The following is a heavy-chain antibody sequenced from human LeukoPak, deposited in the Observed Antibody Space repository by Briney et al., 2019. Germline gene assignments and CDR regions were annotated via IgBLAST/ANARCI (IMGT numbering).Heavy chain of an antibody. J-gene: IGHJ4*02. CDR2: FDPEDGET. D-gene: IGHD3-10*01. CDR3: ATRIWFGELLLGPPEY. V-gene: IGHV1-24*01. Sequence: ASVKVSCKASGYTFTGYYMHWVRQAPGKGLEWMGGFDPEDGETIYAQKFQGRVTMTEDTSTDTAYMELSSLRSEDTAVYYCATRIWFGELLLGPPEYWGQGTLVTVSS. CDR1: GYTFTGYY.